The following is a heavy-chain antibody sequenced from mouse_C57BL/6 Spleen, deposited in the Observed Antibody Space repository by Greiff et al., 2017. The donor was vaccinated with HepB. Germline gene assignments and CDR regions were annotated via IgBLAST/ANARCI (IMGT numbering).Heavy chain of an antibody. CDR3: ARDADYYGSSWGY. J-gene: IGHJ2*01. D-gene: IGHD1-1*01. CDR2: ISDGGSYT. Sequence: EVQLVESGGGLVKPGGSLKLSCAASGFTFSSYAMSWVRQTPEKRLEWVATISDGGSYTYYPDNVKGRFTISRDNAKNNLYLQMSHLKSEDTAMYYCARDADYYGSSWGYWGQGTTLTVSS. CDR1: GFTFSSYA. V-gene: IGHV5-4*01.